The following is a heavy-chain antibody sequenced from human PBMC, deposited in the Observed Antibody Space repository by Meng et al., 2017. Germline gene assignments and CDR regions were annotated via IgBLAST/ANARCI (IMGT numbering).Heavy chain of an antibody. CDR3: ARERRGYSYGRNFDY. CDR2: ISWNSGSI. Sequence: SLKISCAASGFTFDDYAMHWVRQAPGKGLEWVSGISWNSGSIGYADSVKGRFTISRDNAKNSLYLQMNSLRAEDTAVYYCARERRGYSYGRNFDYWGQGTLVTVSS. J-gene: IGHJ4*02. V-gene: IGHV3-9*01. D-gene: IGHD5-18*01. CDR1: GFTFDDYA.